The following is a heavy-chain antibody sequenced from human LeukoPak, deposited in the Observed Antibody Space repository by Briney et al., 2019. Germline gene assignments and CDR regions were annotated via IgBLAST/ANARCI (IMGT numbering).Heavy chain of an antibody. CDR2: ISSSSSYI. D-gene: IGHD6-13*01. CDR3: ARDTLYSSSPSVFDY. Sequence: GGSLRLSCAASGFTFSSYSMNWVRQAPGKGLEWVSSISSSSSYIYYADSVKGRFTISRDNAKNSLYLQMNSLRAEDTAVYYCARDTLYSSSPSVFDYWGQGTLVTVSS. CDR1: GFTFSSYS. J-gene: IGHJ4*02. V-gene: IGHV3-21*01.